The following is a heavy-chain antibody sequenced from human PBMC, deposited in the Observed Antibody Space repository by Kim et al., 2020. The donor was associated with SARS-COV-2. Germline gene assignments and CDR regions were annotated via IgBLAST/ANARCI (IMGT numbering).Heavy chain of an antibody. V-gene: IGHV3-33*05. CDR3: ARGTFGSGSSYFDY. Sequence: GGSLRLSCEASGFTFSSDGMHWVRQAPGKGLGWVAVISHDGGNKYYADSVKGRFTISRDNSKNTLYLQMNSLRDEDTAVYYCARGTFGSGSSYFDYWGQGTRVTVSS. CDR2: ISHDGGNK. J-gene: IGHJ4*02. CDR1: GFTFSSDG. D-gene: IGHD3-10*01.